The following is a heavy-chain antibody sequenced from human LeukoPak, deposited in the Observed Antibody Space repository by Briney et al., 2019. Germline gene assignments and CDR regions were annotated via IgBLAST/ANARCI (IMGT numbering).Heavy chain of an antibody. CDR2: IYTSGST. CDR1: GGSISSYD. Sequence: SETLSHTCTVSGGSISSYDWNWIRQPAGKGLEWIGRIYTSGSTNYNPSLKSRVTISLDKSKNQFSLKLSSVTAADTAVYYCASERLAAAGMPFDSWGQGTLVTVSS. D-gene: IGHD6-13*01. CDR3: ASERLAAAGMPFDS. J-gene: IGHJ4*02. V-gene: IGHV4-4*07.